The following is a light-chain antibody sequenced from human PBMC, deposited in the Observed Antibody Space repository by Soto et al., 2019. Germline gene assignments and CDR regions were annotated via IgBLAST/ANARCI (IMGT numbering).Light chain of an antibody. V-gene: IGKV1-5*03. J-gene: IGKJ2*01. CDR3: QQYKTYSRT. CDR2: KAS. Sequence: DIQMTQSPSTLSASVGDRVTITCRASQRISHWLAWYQQKPGKAPKILIYKASSLESGVPSRFSGSDSGTEFTLTISSLQPDDFATYFCQQYKTYSRTFGQGTKLEIK. CDR1: QRISHW.